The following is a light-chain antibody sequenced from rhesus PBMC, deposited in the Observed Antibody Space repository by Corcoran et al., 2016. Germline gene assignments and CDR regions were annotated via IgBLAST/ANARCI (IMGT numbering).Light chain of an antibody. J-gene: IGKJ2*01. CDR3: LQSKNSPYS. Sequence: DIVLTQSPASLAVSPGQRATITCRASESVSFFGINLIHWYQQKPGQPPKLLIYPTSNKNTGVPARFSGSGSGIDFTLTINPVEADDAADYYCLQSKNSPYSFGQGAKVEIK. V-gene: IGKV7-13*01. CDR2: PTS. CDR1: ESVSFFGINL.